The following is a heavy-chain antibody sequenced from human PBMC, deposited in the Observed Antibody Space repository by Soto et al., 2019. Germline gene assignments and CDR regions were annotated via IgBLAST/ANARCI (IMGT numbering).Heavy chain of an antibody. CDR1: SGSISSYY. Sequence: QVQLQESGPGLVKPSETLSLTCTVSSGSISSYYWSWIRQSPGRGLEWLGYIYDSGRTHYNPSHKSRVTISVDTSKNQLSLKLSSVTAADTAVYYCARRPDYHDSSGYYHWYFDLWGRGTLVTVSS. V-gene: IGHV4-59*08. D-gene: IGHD3-22*01. CDR3: ARRPDYHDSSGYYHWYFDL. J-gene: IGHJ2*01. CDR2: IYDSGRT.